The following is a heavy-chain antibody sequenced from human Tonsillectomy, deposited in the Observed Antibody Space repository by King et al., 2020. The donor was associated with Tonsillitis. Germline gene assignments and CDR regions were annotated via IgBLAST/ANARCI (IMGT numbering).Heavy chain of an antibody. CDR3: ARVENCYYDMDV. Sequence: VQLVESGGGLIQPGGSLRLSCAASGFTVSSNFMSWVRQAPGKGLEWVSVIYSGGSTYFADSVKGRFTISRDNFKNTLFLQMNSLRAEDTAVYYCARVENCYYDMDVWGKGTTVTVSS. D-gene: IGHD1-1*01. CDR1: GFTVSSNF. J-gene: IGHJ6*03. CDR2: IYSGGST. V-gene: IGHV3-53*01.